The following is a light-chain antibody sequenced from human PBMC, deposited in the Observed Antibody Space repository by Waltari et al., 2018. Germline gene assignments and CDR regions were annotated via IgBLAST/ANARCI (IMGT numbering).Light chain of an antibody. CDR2: DNN. J-gene: IGLJ2*01. V-gene: IGLV1-51*01. CDR1: IPHIAHNY. CDR3: GTWDSNLRLV. Sequence: QSVLTPPPSVSAAPGQKVTISCSGSIPHIAHNYVSWYQQLPGTAPKLLIYDNNKRPSGIPDRFSGSKSGTSATLGITGLETGDEADYYCGTWDSNLRLVFGGGTKLTVL.